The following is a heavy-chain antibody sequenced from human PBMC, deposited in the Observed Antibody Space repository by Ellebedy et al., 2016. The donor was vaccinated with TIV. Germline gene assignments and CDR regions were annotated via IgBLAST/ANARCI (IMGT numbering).Heavy chain of an antibody. Sequence: MPGGSLRLSCTVSGGSITTNMWWTWVRQPPGKGLEWLGEIFGSWTTNYAPSLKGRFTMSLDKSKNRFSLRLSSVTAADTAMYYCTTNWGNNAFEMWGQGTMVTVSS. CDR2: IFGSWTT. CDR3: TTNWGNNAFEM. CDR1: GGSITTNMW. V-gene: IGHV4-4*02. J-gene: IGHJ3*02. D-gene: IGHD7-27*01.